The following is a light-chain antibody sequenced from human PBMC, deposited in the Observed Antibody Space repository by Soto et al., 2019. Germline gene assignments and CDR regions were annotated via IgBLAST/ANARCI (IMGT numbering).Light chain of an antibody. CDR3: CSYAGLSTSYV. Sequence: QSALTQPASVSGSPGQSITISCTGTSTDVGSYNLVSWYQQHPGKAPKLMIYEVTKRPSGVSNRFSGSKSGNTASLTISGRQAEDEADYYCCSYAGLSTSYVFGTGTKLTVL. CDR2: EVT. J-gene: IGLJ1*01. V-gene: IGLV2-23*02. CDR1: STDVGSYNL.